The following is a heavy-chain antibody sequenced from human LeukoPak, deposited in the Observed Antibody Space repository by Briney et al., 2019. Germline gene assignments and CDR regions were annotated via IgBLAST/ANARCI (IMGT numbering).Heavy chain of an antibody. CDR2: INHSGST. V-gene: IGHV4-34*01. J-gene: IGHJ5*02. D-gene: IGHD3-10*01. Sequence: SETLSLTCAVYGGSFSGYYWSWIRQPPGKGLEWIGEINHSGSTNYNPSLKSRVTISVDTSKNQFSLKLSSVTAADTAVYYCARRVRTMVRGVIKGKNWFDPWGQGTLVTVSS. CDR1: GGSFSGYY. CDR3: ARRVRTMVRGVIKGKNWFDP.